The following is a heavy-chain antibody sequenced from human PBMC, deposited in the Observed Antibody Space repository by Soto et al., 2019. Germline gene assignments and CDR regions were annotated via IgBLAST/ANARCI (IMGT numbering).Heavy chain of an antibody. CDR1: GGSISSYY. CDR2: IYYSGST. D-gene: IGHD3-16*01. V-gene: IGHV4-59*12. J-gene: IGHJ5*02. CDR3: ARVGGINWFDP. Sequence: SETLSLTWTVSGGSISSYYWSWIRQPPGKGLEWIGYIYYSGSTYYNPSLKSRVTISVDTSKNQFSLKLSSVTAADTAVYYCARVGGINWFDPWGQGTLVTVSS.